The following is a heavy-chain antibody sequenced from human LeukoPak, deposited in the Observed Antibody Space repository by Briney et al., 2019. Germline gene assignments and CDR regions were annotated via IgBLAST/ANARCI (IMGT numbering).Heavy chain of an antibody. CDR1: GGSISSYY. V-gene: IGHV4-4*07. J-gene: IGHJ6*03. CDR2: IYTSGST. D-gene: IGHD6-6*01. Sequence: SETLSLTCTVSGGSISSYYWSWIRQPAGKGLEWIGRIYTSGSTNYNPSLKSRVTISVDTSKNQFSLKLSSVTAADTAVYYCARLIIEYSSSKVDYYYYYMDVWGKGTTVTVSS. CDR3: ARLIIEYSSSKVDYYYYYMDV.